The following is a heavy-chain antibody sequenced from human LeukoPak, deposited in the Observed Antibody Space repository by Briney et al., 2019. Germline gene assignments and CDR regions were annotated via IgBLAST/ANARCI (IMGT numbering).Heavy chain of an antibody. CDR1: GFTFSSYA. D-gene: IGHD1-26*01. Sequence: GGSLRLSCAASGFTFSSYAMSWVRQAPGKGLEWVSVIYSGGSTYYADSVKGRFTISRDNSKNTLYLQMNSLRAEDTAVYYCASTGIVGATDYWGQGTLVTVSS. CDR3: ASTGIVGATDY. J-gene: IGHJ4*02. CDR2: IYSGGST. V-gene: IGHV3-53*01.